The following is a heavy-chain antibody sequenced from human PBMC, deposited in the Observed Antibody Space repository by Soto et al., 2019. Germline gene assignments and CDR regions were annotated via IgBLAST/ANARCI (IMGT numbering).Heavy chain of an antibody. CDR2: IYWDDDE. V-gene: IGHV2-5*02. CDR1: GFSLTTRGVG. Sequence: QITLKESGPTLVKPTQTLTLTCTFSGFSLTTRGVGVGWIRQPPGKALEWLALIYWDDDEGYCPSLKSRLTITKDTSKHQVVLTITNMDPVDTATYYCAHRPRGYSYHFDYWGQGTLVTVSS. D-gene: IGHD5-18*01. CDR3: AHRPRGYSYHFDY. J-gene: IGHJ4*02.